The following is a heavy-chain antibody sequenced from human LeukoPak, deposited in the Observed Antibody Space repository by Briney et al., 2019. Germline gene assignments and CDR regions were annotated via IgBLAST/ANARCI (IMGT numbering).Heavy chain of an antibody. D-gene: IGHD2-21*01. V-gene: IGHV3-74*01. Sequence: GGSLRLSCAASGFTFISYWMHWVRQAPGKGLVWVSRINEYGSSTDFADSVKGRFTISRDNAKNTLYLQMNSLRAEDTAVYYCARGESFAFANWGQGTMVTVSS. CDR2: INEYGSST. CDR1: GFTFISYW. J-gene: IGHJ3*02. CDR3: ARGESFAFAN.